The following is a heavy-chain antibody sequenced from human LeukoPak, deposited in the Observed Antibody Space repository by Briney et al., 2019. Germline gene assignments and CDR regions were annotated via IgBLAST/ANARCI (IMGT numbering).Heavy chain of an antibody. CDR1: GFTFSNYW. V-gene: IGHV3-74*01. CDR2: INSDGSST. J-gene: IGHJ4*02. D-gene: IGHD2-2*01. CDR3: ARDSVVVPAAPLGY. Sequence: GGSLRLSCAASGFTFSNYWMHWVRQAPGKGLVWVSRINSDGSSTSYADSVKGRFTISRDNAKNTLYLQMNSLRAEDTAVYYCARDSVVVPAAPLGYWGQGTLVTVSS.